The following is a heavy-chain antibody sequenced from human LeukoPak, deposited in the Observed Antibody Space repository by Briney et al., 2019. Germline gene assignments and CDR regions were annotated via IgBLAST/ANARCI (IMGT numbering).Heavy chain of an antibody. D-gene: IGHD6-13*01. V-gene: IGHV5-51*01. CDR3: ARRMAAAGTMFGYYGMDV. CDR2: IYPGDSDT. CDR1: GYSFTSYW. Sequence: GESLKISCKGSGYSFTSYWIGWVRQTPGKGLEWMGIIYPGDSDTRYSPSFQGQVTISADKSISTAYLQWSSLKASDTAMYYCARRMAAAGTMFGYYGMDVWGQGTTVTVSS. J-gene: IGHJ6*02.